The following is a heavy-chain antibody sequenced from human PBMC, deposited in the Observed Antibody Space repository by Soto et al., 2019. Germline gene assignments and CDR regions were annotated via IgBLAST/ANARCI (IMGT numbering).Heavy chain of an antibody. D-gene: IGHD5-12*01. CDR1: GFTFDDYG. CDR3: ARVPPGGYSGYDSAFDI. Sequence: EVQLVESWGGVVRPGGSLRLSCAASGFTFDDYGMSWVRQAPGKGLEWVSGINWNGGSTGYADSVKGRFTISRDNAKNSLYLQMNSLRAEDTALYYCARVPPGGYSGYDSAFDIWGQGTMVTVSS. J-gene: IGHJ3*02. V-gene: IGHV3-20*04. CDR2: INWNGGST.